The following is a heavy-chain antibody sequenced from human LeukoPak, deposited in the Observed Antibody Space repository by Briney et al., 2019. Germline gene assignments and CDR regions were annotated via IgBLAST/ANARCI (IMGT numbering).Heavy chain of an antibody. CDR3: ARRVGSGFDY. Sequence: SQTLSLTCAISGDSVSSNSVTWNWIRQSPSRGLEWLGRTSYRPKWYNDYAVSVKSRITINPDTSKNQLSLQLNSVTPEDTAVYYCARRVGSGFDYWGQGALVTVSS. J-gene: IGHJ4*02. CDR2: TSYRPKWYN. V-gene: IGHV6-1*01. D-gene: IGHD6-25*01. CDR1: GDSVSSNSVT.